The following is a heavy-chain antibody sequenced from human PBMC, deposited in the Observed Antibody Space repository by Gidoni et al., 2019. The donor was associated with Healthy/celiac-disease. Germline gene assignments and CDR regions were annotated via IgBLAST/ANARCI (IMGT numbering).Heavy chain of an antibody. D-gene: IGHD1-26*01. CDR2: ISSSSSYI. Sequence: EVQLVESGGGLVKPGGSLSISCAASGFTFRSYSMNWVRQAPGKGLAWVSSISSSSSYIYYADSVKGRFTISRDNAKNSLYLQMNSLRAEDTAVYYCARDRVVGANNDAFDIWGQGTMVTVSS. CDR1: GFTFRSYS. V-gene: IGHV3-21*01. J-gene: IGHJ3*02. CDR3: ARDRVVGANNDAFDI.